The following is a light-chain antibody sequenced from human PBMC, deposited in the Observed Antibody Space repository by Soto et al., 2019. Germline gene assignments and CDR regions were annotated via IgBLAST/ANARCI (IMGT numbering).Light chain of an antibody. J-gene: IGKJ1*01. CDR1: HSVSSN. Sequence: EIVMSQSPATLSVSPGERATLSCRASHSVSSNLAWYQQKPGQAPRLLIYGASTRATGIPARFSGSGSGTEFTLTISSLQSEDFAVYYCQQYNKWPPWTFGQGTKVDI. V-gene: IGKV3-15*01. CDR2: GAS. CDR3: QQYNKWPPWT.